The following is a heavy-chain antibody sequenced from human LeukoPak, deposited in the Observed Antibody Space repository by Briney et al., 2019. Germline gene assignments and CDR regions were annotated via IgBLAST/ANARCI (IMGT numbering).Heavy chain of an antibody. CDR3: ARRDDMNAFDI. J-gene: IGHJ3*02. CDR1: GGSISSHY. D-gene: IGHD3-9*01. V-gene: IGHV4-59*11. Sequence: SETLSLTCTVSGGSISSHYWSWIRQPPGKGLEWIGRVYSSVTTNYNPSLKSRVTISLDTSKNQFSLKLSFVTAADTAVYYCARRDDMNAFDIWGQGTMVTVSS. CDR2: VYSSVTT.